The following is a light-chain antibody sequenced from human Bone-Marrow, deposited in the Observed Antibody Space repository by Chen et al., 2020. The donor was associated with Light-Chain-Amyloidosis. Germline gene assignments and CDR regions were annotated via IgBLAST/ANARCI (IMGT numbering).Light chain of an antibody. V-gene: IGLV3-21*02. CDR3: QVWDRSSDRPV. Sequence: SYVLTQPSSVSVAPGQTATIACGGNNIGSTSVHWYQQTPGQAPLLVVYDDSDRPSWIPERLSGSNSGNMATLTISRVEAGDEADDYCQVWDRSSDRPVFGGGTKLTVL. CDR2: DDS. J-gene: IGLJ3*02. CDR1: NIGSTS.